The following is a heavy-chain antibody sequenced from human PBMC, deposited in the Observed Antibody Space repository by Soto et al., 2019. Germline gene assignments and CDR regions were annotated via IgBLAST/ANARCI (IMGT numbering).Heavy chain of an antibody. Sequence: GGSLRLSCAASGFTFSSYGMHWFRQAPGKGLEWVAVIWYDGSNKYYADSVKGRFTISRDNSKNTLYLQMNSLRAEDTAVYYCARGSRELRDAFDIWGQGTMVTVSS. CDR3: ARGSRELRDAFDI. J-gene: IGHJ3*02. V-gene: IGHV3-33*01. D-gene: IGHD1-7*01. CDR1: GFTFSSYG. CDR2: IWYDGSNK.